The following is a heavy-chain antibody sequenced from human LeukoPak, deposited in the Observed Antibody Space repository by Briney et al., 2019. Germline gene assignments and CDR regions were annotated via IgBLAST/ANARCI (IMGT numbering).Heavy chain of an antibody. CDR3: ARLGMVRGVNYYYGMDV. CDR1: GYSFTSYW. Sequence: GEPLKISGKASGYSFTSYWIGWVGQMPGKGLEWLGIIYPGDSDTSYRPSFQGQVTISADKSICTAYLQWRSLKAWDTAMSYCARLGMVRGVNYYYGMDVWGQGTTVTVSS. CDR2: IYPGDSDT. D-gene: IGHD3-10*01. V-gene: IGHV5-51*01. J-gene: IGHJ6*02.